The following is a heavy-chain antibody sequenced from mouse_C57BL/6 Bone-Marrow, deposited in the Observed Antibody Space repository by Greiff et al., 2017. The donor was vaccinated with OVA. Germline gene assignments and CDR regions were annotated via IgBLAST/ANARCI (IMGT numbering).Heavy chain of an antibody. V-gene: IGHV8-12*01. J-gene: IGHJ1*03. D-gene: IGHD1-1*01. CDR3: ARREAGSSPYWYFDV. CDR1: GFSLSTSGMG. Sequence: QVTLKESGPGILQSSQTLSLTCSFSGFSLSTSGMGVSWIRQPSGKGLEWLAHIYWDDDKRYNPSLKSRLTISKDTSRNQVFLKITSVDTADTATYYCARREAGSSPYWYFDVWGTGTTVTVSS. CDR2: IYWDDDK.